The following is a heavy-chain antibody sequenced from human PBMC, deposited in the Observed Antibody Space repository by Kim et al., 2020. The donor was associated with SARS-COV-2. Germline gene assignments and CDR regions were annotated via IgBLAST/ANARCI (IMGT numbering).Heavy chain of an antibody. J-gene: IGHJ6*02. CDR2: IWYDGSNK. CDR3: ARDLLVRATSYGMDV. D-gene: IGHD1-26*01. V-gene: IGHV3-33*01. CDR1: GFTFSSYG. Sequence: GGSLRLSCAASGFTFSSYGMHWVRQAPGKGLEWVAVIWYDGSNKYYADSVKGRFTISRDNSKNTLYLQMNSLRAEDTAVYYCARDLLVRATSYGMDVWGQGTTVTVPS.